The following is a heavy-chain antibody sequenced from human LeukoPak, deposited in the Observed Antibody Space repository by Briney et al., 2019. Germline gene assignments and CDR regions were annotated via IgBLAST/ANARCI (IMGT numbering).Heavy chain of an antibody. CDR1: GYTFTYYY. CDR3: ARGRNIEMTTMSGGFDF. Sequence: ASVKVSCKASGYTFTYYYMHWVRQAPGQGLEWMGWLNPNSGDTNYAQKFQGRVSMTRDSSISTAYMDLSDLRSDDTAVYSCARGRNIEMTTMSGGFDFWGQGTLVTVSS. V-gene: IGHV1-2*02. CDR2: LNPNSGDT. D-gene: IGHD5-24*01. J-gene: IGHJ4*02.